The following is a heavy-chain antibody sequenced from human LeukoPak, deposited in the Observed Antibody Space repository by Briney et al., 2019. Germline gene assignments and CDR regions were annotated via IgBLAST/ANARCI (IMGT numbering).Heavy chain of an antibody. CDR2: ISGSGGST. V-gene: IGHV3-23*01. Sequence: GGSLRLSCAASGFTFSIYAMSWVRQAPGKGLEWLSAISGSGGSTYYADSVKGRFTISRDNAKNSLYLQMNSLRAEDTAVYYCARDRRYYYDSSQLDYWGQGTLVTVSS. CDR3: ARDRRYYYDSSQLDY. J-gene: IGHJ4*02. CDR1: GFTFSIYA. D-gene: IGHD3-22*01.